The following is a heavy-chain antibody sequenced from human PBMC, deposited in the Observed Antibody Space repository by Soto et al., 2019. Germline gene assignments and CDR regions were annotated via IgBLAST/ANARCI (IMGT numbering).Heavy chain of an antibody. CDR3: AKAPQWAGYWYFDL. J-gene: IGHJ2*01. Sequence: EVQLVESGGGLEQPGRSLRLSCAASGFSFEAYAMHWVRQVPGQGLEWVSGLSWNGGNIGYADSVKGRFTISRDNAKNSLYLQMNSLGVEDTALYYCAKAPQWAGYWYFDLWGRGTLVTVSS. CDR1: GFSFEAYA. V-gene: IGHV3-9*01. CDR2: LSWNGGNI. D-gene: IGHD1-26*01.